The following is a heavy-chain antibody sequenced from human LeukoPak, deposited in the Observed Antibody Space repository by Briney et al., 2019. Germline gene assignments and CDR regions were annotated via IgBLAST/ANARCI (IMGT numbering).Heavy chain of an antibody. D-gene: IGHD5-12*01. J-gene: IGHJ6*02. V-gene: IGHV1-18*01. CDR3: ARVSGYDLWHYYGMDV. CDR1: GGTFGSYA. Sequence: ASVKVSCKASGGTFGSYAISWVRQAPGQGLEWMGWISAYNGNTNYAQKLQGRVTMTTDTSTSTAYMELRSLRSDDTAVYYCARVSGYDLWHYYGMDVWGQGTTVTVSS. CDR2: ISAYNGNT.